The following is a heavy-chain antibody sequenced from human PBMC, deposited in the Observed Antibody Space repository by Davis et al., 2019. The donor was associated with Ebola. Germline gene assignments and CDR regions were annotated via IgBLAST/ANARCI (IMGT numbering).Heavy chain of an antibody. Sequence: GESLKIPCAASGFTFSSYGMHWVRQAPGKGLEWVAVTWYDGSNKYYADSVKGRFTISRDNSKNTLYLQMNSLRAEDTAVYYCAKDLAVFSSYYYGMDVWGQGTTVTVSS. CDR1: GFTFSSYG. J-gene: IGHJ6*02. CDR2: TWYDGSNK. D-gene: IGHD2-8*01. CDR3: AKDLAVFSSYYYGMDV. V-gene: IGHV3-33*06.